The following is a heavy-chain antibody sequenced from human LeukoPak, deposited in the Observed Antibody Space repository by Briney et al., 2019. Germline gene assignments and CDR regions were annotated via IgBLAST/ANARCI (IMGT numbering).Heavy chain of an antibody. CDR2: IDWDDEK. CDR1: GFSLTTTGMC. V-gene: IGHV2-70*11. J-gene: IGHJ4*02. Sequence: RESGPALVKPTQTLTLTCTFSGFSLTTTGMCVTWIRQPPGKALEWLARIDWDDEKYYSTSLKTRLTTSKDTSKNQVVLTMTNMDPLDTATYYCARFRRNNFDYWGQGTLVTVSS. CDR3: ARFRRNNFDY. D-gene: IGHD1-14*01.